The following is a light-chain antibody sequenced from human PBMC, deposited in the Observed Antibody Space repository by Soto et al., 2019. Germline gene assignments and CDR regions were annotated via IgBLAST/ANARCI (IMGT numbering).Light chain of an antibody. CDR3: QQSYSTGIT. Sequence: DIQMTQSPSTLSASVEDRVTITCRASQSIGDLLAWYQQKPGEAPKLLIYKASYLESGVPSRFSGSGSGTEFTLTISSLQPDDFATYYCQQSYSTGITFGQGTRLEIK. V-gene: IGKV1-5*03. J-gene: IGKJ5*01. CDR2: KAS. CDR1: QSIGDL.